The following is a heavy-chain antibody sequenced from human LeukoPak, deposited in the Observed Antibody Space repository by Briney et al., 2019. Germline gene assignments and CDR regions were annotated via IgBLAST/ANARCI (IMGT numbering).Heavy chain of an antibody. CDR2: INHSGST. J-gene: IGHJ4*02. CDR3: ARGSHYSGSFFDY. D-gene: IGHD1-26*01. CDR1: GGSFSGYY. V-gene: IGHV4-34*01. Sequence: PSETLSLTCAVYGGSFSGYYWSWIRQPPGKGLEWIGEINHSGSTNYNPSLKSRVTISVDTSKNQFSLKLSSVTAADTAVYYCARGSHYSGSFFDYWGQGTLVTVSS.